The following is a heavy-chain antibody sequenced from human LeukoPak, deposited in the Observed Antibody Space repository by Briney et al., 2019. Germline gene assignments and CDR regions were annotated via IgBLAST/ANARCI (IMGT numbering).Heavy chain of an antibody. D-gene: IGHD1-26*01. CDR3: VGGAHAGY. V-gene: IGHV3-7*01. Sequence: GGSLRLSCAATTFNFETYWMTWVRQAPGKGLEWVANIKEDGSEKNCVDSVKGRFTISRDNAKNSLYLQMNSLGAEDTAVYYCVGGAHAGYWGQGTLVTVSS. J-gene: IGHJ4*02. CDR1: TFNFETYW. CDR2: IKEDGSEK.